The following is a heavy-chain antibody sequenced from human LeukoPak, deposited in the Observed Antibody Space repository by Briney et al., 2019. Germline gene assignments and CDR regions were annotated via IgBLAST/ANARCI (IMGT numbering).Heavy chain of an antibody. D-gene: IGHD1-26*01. V-gene: IGHV1-18*01. J-gene: IGHJ4*02. CDR3: AREVGRGFDY. Sequence: ASVKVSCKASGYTFTNFGISWVRQAPGQGLEWMGWITPYNSNTHYAQKLQGRVTMTTDTSTSTAYMEVRSLRSDDTAVYYCAREVGRGFDYWGQGTLVTVSS. CDR1: GYTFTNFG. CDR2: ITPYNSNT.